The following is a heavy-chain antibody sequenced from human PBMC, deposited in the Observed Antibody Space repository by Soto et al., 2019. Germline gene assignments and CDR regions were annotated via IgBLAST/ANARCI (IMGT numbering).Heavy chain of an antibody. J-gene: IGHJ3*02. V-gene: IGHV3-23*01. CDR3: AKATATGGGAFDI. CDR1: GFMCIRYD. D-gene: IGHD2-8*02. CDR2: ILVGGST. Sequence: PGGSLRLSCVVSGFMCIRYDMSWVREAPGKGLEWVSTILVGGSTHYEDSVKGRFTISRDTSKNTVYLQMNSLPAGDTAVYYCAKATATGGGAFDICGQGTMVTVSS.